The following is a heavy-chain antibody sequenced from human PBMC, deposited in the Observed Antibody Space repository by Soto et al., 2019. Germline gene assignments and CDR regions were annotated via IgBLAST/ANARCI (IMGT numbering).Heavy chain of an antibody. D-gene: IGHD4-17*01. CDR3: ARDDLDYGGNPLST. CDR1: GVSTTSGNYY. CDR2: IYYSESA. V-gene: IGHV4-30-4*08. J-gene: IGHJ1*01. Sequence: SQTLPLTGTVSGVSTTSGNYYWSWVRQSPGKGLEWIGYIYYSESAHYNPTLKSRILISIDRSKNQLSLKMTSVTAADTAVYYCARDDLDYGGNPLSTWGQGTLVSVSS.